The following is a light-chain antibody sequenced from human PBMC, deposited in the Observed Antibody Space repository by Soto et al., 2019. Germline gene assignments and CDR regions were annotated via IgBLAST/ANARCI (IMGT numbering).Light chain of an antibody. CDR1: QSVSSN. CDR3: QQYKNWPPLT. V-gene: IGKV3-15*01. CDR2: GAS. J-gene: IGKJ4*01. Sequence: EIVMTQSPATLSVSPGETATLSCRAIQSVSSNLAGYQQKPGQAPSLLIYGASTRATDIPPRFSGSGSGTEFTLTITSLQSEDFAVYYCQQYKNWPPLTCGGGTKVEIK.